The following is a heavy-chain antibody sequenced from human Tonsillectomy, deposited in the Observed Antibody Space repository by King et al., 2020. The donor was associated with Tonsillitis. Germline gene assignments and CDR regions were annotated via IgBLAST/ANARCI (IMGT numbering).Heavy chain of an antibody. Sequence: QLQESGPGLVKPSETLSLTCTVSGGSISSSSYYWGWIRQPPGKGLEWIGSIYYSGSTYYNPSLKSRVTISVDTSKNQFALKLSSVTAADTAVYYCARLKPPLYYSGSAGYPGPYYSAYWGQGTLVSVSA. V-gene: IGHV4-39*01. CDR2: IYYSGST. J-gene: IGHJ4*02. CDR3: ARLKPPLYYSGSAGYPGPYYSAY. CDR1: GGSISSSSYY. D-gene: IGHD3-10*01.